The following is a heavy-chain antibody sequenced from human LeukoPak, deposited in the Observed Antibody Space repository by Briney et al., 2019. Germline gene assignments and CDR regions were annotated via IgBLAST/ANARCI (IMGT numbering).Heavy chain of an antibody. D-gene: IGHD6-19*01. CDR1: GFTFSSYS. CDR3: ARHRGSSGYSSFDY. CDR2: ISSSSSYI. V-gene: IGHV3-21*01. J-gene: IGHJ4*02. Sequence: GGSLRLSCAASGFTFSSYSMNWVRQAPGKGLEWVSSISSSSSYIYYADSVKGRFIISRDNAKNSLYLQMNSLRAEDTAVYYCARHRGSSGYSSFDYWGQGTLVTVSS.